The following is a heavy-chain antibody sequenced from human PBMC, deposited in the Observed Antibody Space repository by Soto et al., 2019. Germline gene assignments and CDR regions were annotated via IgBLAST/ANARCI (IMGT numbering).Heavy chain of an antibody. D-gene: IGHD3-16*01. J-gene: IGHJ3*01. V-gene: IGHV4-39*01. CDR3: AGHRNVLFGDDAFDF. Sequence: QLQLQESGPGLVKPSETLSLTCTVSGDSISGSYFWAWIRQPPGKGLESIGNIYYRGKTNYNPSLRSRVTLSVDTPRNQFSLKLTSVTAADTAVYFCAGHRNVLFGDDAFDFWGQGTMVVVSS. CDR2: IYYRGKT. CDR1: GDSISGSYF.